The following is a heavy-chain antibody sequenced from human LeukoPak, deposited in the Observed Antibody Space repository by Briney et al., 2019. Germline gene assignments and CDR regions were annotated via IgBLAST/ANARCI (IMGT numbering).Heavy chain of an antibody. Sequence: PAASVKVSCKASGYTFTSHDINWVRQATGQGLVWMGWMSPNSGDTGYAQKFQGRVTMTSDSSISTAYMELSSLRSEDTAIYYCVRTPPNWGFDYWGQGTLVTVSS. CDR3: VRTPPNWGFDY. V-gene: IGHV1-8*01. CDR1: GYTFTSHD. J-gene: IGHJ4*02. CDR2: MSPNSGDT. D-gene: IGHD7-27*01.